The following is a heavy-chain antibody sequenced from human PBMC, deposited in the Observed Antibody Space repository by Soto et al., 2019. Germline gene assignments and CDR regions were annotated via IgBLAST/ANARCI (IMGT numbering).Heavy chain of an antibody. V-gene: IGHV3-48*03. CDR1: GFTFSSYE. CDR2: ISSSGITT. D-gene: IGHD3-22*01. Sequence: RGSLRLSCAASGFTFSSYEMNWVRQAPGKGLEWVSYISSSGITTYYADSVKGRFTISRDNAKNSLYLQMNSLRAEDTAVYYCARGLTYYYDSRGYSDAFDIWGQGTMVTVSS. CDR3: ARGLTYYYDSRGYSDAFDI. J-gene: IGHJ3*02.